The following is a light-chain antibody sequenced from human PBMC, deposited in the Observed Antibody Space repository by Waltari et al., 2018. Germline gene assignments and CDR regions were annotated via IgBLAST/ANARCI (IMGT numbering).Light chain of an antibody. CDR1: QTVRTTY. CDR3: QQYDISPLT. Sequence: EIALTPSPGTLSLSPGERATLSCRASQTVRTTYVAWFQQKPGQAPTLVIPDTASRASSIPDRFSGSGAWTDFSLTISSLEPEDFAVYYCQQYDISPLTFGGGTKVETK. J-gene: IGKJ4*01. CDR2: DTA. V-gene: IGKV3-20*01.